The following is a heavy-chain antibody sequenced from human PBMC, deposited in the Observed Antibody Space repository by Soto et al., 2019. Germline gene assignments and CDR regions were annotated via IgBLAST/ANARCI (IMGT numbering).Heavy chain of an antibody. CDR3: ARLSRTNYYDTSGFFKDNWFDP. Sequence: QVQLVQSGAEVKKPGSSMKVSCKASGGTFNSYDINWVRQAPGQGLEWMGGIIPIVETPKYAQKFQGRVTITAGESTNTVYMELSSLRSEDTAVYYCARLSRTNYYDTSGFFKDNWFDPWGQGTVVTVSS. CDR2: IIPIVETP. D-gene: IGHD3-22*01. J-gene: IGHJ5*02. V-gene: IGHV1-69*01. CDR1: GGTFNSYD.